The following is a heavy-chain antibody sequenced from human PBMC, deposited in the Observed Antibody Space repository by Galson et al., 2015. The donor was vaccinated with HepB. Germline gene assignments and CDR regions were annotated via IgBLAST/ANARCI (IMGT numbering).Heavy chain of an antibody. Sequence: SVKVSCKASGYTFTSYGISWVRQAPGQGLEWMGWISAYNGNTNYAQKLQGRVTMTTDTSTSTAYMELSRLRSDDTAVYYCARDATGGDILTSWGQGTLVTVSS. CDR3: ARDATGGDILTS. CDR1: GYTFTSYG. V-gene: IGHV1-18*04. D-gene: IGHD3-9*01. CDR2: ISAYNGNT. J-gene: IGHJ4*02.